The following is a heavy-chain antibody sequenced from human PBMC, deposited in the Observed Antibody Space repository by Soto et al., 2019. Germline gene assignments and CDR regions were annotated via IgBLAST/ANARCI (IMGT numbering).Heavy chain of an antibody. CDR2: ISGSGGST. CDR3: ANDPSVAP. CDR1: ENTVHITS. D-gene: IGHD5-12*01. V-gene: IGHV3-23*01. J-gene: IGHJ5*02. Sequence: SSQRHSYSSIENTVHITSMSWVVQATGKRLQWVSAISGSGGSTYYADSVKGRFTIARDNSKNTLYLQRNSLRAEDTAVYYCANDPSVAPWGQGTLFAVSS.